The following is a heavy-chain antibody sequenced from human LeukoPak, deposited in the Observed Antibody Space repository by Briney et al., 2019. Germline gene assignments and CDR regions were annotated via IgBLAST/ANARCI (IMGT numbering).Heavy chain of an antibody. CDR1: GFTFSSYG. D-gene: IGHD2-2*01. CDR3: EKLRSSSSSDAFDI. CDR2: ISGGGDTT. Sequence: GGSLRLSCVASGFTFSSYGMHWVRQAPGKGLEWVSGISGGGDTTFYADSVKGRFTISRNNSKNTLYLHMNSLRAEDTAVYYCEKLRSSSSSDAFDIWGQGTMVTVSS. J-gene: IGHJ3*02. V-gene: IGHV3-23*01.